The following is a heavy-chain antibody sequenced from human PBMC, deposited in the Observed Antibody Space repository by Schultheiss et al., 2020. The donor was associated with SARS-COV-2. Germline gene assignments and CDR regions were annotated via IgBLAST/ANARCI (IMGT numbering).Heavy chain of an antibody. J-gene: IGHJ5*02. V-gene: IGHV4-59*01. CDR1: GDSMSPNY. CDR3: ARDRQQLDLYNWFDP. D-gene: IGHD6-13*01. CDR2: IHYTGST. Sequence: SETLSLTCKVSGDSMSPNYWSWIQQTPGKGLEWIGYIHYTGSTNYNPSLKSRVTISVDTSKNQFSLKLSSVTAADTAVYYCARDRQQLDLYNWFDPWGQGTLVTVSS.